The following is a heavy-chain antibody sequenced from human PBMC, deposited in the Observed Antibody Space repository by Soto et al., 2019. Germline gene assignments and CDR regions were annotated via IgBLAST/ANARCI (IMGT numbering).Heavy chain of an antibody. D-gene: IGHD2-8*01. Sequence: QVQLVESGGGVVQPGRSLRLSCAASGFTFNRHPLHWVRQAPGKELEWVAVISHDGNNKYYADSVKGRFTISRDNSMNMLYLQMHGLRTEDTAIFYCARASGHIYATLHGPFDHWGQGALVTVSS. CDR3: ARASGHIYATLHGPFDH. CDR1: GFTFNRHP. V-gene: IGHV3-30-3*01. CDR2: ISHDGNNK. J-gene: IGHJ4*02.